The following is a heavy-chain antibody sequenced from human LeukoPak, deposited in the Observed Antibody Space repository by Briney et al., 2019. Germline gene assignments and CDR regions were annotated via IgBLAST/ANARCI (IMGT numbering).Heavy chain of an antibody. Sequence: PGGSLRLSCAASGISFSNYGIHWVRQAPGKGLEWVAGISFDASMEFYGDSVKGRLTISRGNSKNTVYLHVNSLRAEDTAVYFCVRDSKYNSESNAYPLGNWFAPWGQGTLVTVSS. J-gene: IGHJ5*02. D-gene: IGHD1-1*01. V-gene: IGHV3-30*03. CDR2: ISFDASME. CDR1: GISFSNYG. CDR3: VRDSKYNSESNAYPLGNWFAP.